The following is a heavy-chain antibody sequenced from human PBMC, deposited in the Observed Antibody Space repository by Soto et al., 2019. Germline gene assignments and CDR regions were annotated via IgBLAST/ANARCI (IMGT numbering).Heavy chain of an antibody. CDR2: IYYSGST. CDR3: ARVKLEWSAKKVLLWFGELSYGMDV. V-gene: IGHV4-31*03. D-gene: IGHD3-10*01. Sequence: SETLSLTCTVSGGSISSGGYYWSWIRQHPGKGLEWIGYIYYSGSTYYNPSLKSRVTISVDTSKNQFSLKLSSVTAADTAVYYCARVKLEWSAKKVLLWFGELSYGMDVWGQGTTVTVSS. CDR1: GGSISSGGYY. J-gene: IGHJ6*02.